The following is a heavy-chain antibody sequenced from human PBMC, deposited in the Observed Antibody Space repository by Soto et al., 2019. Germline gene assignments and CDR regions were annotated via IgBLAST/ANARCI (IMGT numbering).Heavy chain of an antibody. Sequence: EVQLLESGGGLVQPGGALRLSCAASGFTFSSYAMSWVRQAPGKGLEWVSAISGSGGSTYYADSVKGRFTISRDNSKNTLYLQMNILRAEDTAVYYCAKTGYGGQNWFDPWGQGTLVTVSS. D-gene: IGHD4-17*01. J-gene: IGHJ5*02. CDR3: AKTGYGGQNWFDP. CDR1: GFTFSSYA. V-gene: IGHV3-23*01. CDR2: ISGSGGST.